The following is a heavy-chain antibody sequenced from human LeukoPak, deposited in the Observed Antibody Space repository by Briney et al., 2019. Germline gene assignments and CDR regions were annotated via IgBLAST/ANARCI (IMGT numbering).Heavy chain of an antibody. V-gene: IGHV4-38-2*02. CDR3: ARDASGSYSSGY. CDR1: GYSISSGYY. Sequence: SETLSLTCTVSGYSISSGYYWGWIRQPPGKGLEWIGGIYHSGSTYYNQSLKSRVTISVDTSKNQFSLKLSSVTAADTDVYYCARDASGSYSSGYWGQGTLVTVSS. CDR2: IYHSGST. D-gene: IGHD1-26*01. J-gene: IGHJ4*02.